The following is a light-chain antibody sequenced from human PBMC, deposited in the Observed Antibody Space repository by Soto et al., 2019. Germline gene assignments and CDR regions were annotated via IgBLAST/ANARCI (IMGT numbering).Light chain of an antibody. CDR1: QSISTW. CDR2: KAS. J-gene: IGKJ2*01. V-gene: IGKV1-5*03. Sequence: DIQMTQSPSTLSASVGDRVTITCRASQSISTWLAWYQQKPGKAPNLLIYKASNLESGVPSRFSGSGSGTEFTLTISGLQRDDFATYYCQQYETYYTFGQGNKLEIK. CDR3: QQYETYYT.